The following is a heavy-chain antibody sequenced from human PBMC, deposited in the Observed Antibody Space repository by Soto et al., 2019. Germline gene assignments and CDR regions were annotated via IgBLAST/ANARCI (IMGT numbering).Heavy chain of an antibody. D-gene: IGHD3-22*01. CDR3: AKDLRTPFYDSSGYLDY. V-gene: IGHV3-15*01. J-gene: IGHJ4*02. Sequence: GSLRLSCAASGFTFSNAWMSWVRQAPGKGLEWVGRIKSKTDGGTTDYAAPVKGRFTISRDDSKNTLYLQMNSLRAEDTAVYYCAKDLRTPFYDSSGYLDYWGQGTLVTVSS. CDR2: IKSKTDGGTT. CDR1: GFTFSNAW.